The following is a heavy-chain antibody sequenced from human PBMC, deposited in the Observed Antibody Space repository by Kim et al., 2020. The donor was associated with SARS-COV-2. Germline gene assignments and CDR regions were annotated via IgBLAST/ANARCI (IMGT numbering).Heavy chain of an antibody. Sequence: SETLSLTCTVSGGSISSGGYYWSWIRQHPGKGLEWIGYIYYSGSTYYNPSFKSRIIISVDTSKNHFSLKLSSVTAADTAMYYCAREYSSGYGWFDPWGQGTLVTVSS. J-gene: IGHJ5*02. CDR1: GGSISSGGYY. CDR3: AREYSSGYGWFDP. CDR2: IYYSGST. V-gene: IGHV4-31*03. D-gene: IGHD3-22*01.